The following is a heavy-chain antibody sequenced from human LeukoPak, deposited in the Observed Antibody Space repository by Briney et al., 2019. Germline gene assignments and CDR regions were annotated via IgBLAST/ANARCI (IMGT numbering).Heavy chain of an antibody. D-gene: IGHD6-6*01. CDR3: VKRYTSSYYFDY. CDR2: INSNGDST. V-gene: IGHV3-64D*09. CDR1: GFTFGSFA. J-gene: IGHJ4*02. Sequence: GGSLRLSCSASGFTFGSFAMHWVRQAPGKGLEYVSAINSNGDSTYYADSVKGRFTISRDNSKNTLYLQMSSLRAEDTAVYYCVKRYTSSYYFDYWGQGTLVTVSS.